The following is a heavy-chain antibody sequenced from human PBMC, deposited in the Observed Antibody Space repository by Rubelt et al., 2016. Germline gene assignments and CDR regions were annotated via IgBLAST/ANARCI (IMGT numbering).Heavy chain of an antibody. CDR1: GFSFSSFW. D-gene: IGHD2-2*02. CDR2: IKQDGSEK. J-gene: IGHJ3*02. Sequence: VQPGGSLRLSCAASGFSFSSFWMYWVRQAPGKGLEWVANIKQDGSEKYYVDSVQGRFTISRDNAKNSLFLQINSLRVEDTAVYYCARGVGYCSSTSCYSGAFDIWGQGTMVTVSS. CDR3: ARGVGYCSSTSCYSGAFDI. V-gene: IGHV3-7*02.